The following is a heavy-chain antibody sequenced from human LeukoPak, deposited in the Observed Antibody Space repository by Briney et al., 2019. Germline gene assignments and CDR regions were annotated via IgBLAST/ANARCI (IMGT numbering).Heavy chain of an antibody. CDR3: ARAYYYGPLGWYFDL. J-gene: IGHJ2*01. V-gene: IGHV4-61*02. CDR1: GGSISSGSYY. D-gene: IGHD3-10*01. CDR2: IYTSGST. Sequence: PSQTLSLTCTVSGGSISSGSYYWSWIRQPAGKGLEWIGRIYTSGSTNYNPSLKSRVTMSVDTSKNQFSLKLSSVTAADTAVYYCARAYYYGPLGWYFDLWGRGTLVTVSS.